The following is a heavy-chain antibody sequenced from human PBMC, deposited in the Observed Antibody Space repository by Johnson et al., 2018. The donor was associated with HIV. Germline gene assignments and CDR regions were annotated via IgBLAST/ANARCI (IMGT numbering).Heavy chain of an antibody. J-gene: IGHJ3*02. CDR2: VTGTGGDT. CDR1: GFTFSSYG. D-gene: IGHD3-16*01. V-gene: IGHV3-23*04. Sequence: EMQLVESGGGLVQPGGSLRLSCAASGFTFSSYGMSWVRQAPGKGLEWVSGVTGTGGDTYYAESVKGRFTISRDNSKNTLYLQMNKLGAEDTAVYFCASQVRGLRLGVDAFDIWGQGTMVTVSS. CDR3: ASQVRGLRLGVDAFDI.